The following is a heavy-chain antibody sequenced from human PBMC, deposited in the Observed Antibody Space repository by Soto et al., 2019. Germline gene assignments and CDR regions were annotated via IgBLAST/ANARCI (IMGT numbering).Heavy chain of an antibody. CDR2: IRSKANSYAT. CDR1: GFTFSGSA. D-gene: IGHD1-26*01. J-gene: IGHJ4*02. V-gene: IGHV3-73*01. Sequence: PGGSLRLSCAASGFTFSGSAMHWVRQASGKGLEWVGRIRSKANSYATAYAASVKGRFTISRDDSKNTAYLQMNSLKTEDTAVYYCTISFRSGSPIDYWGQGTLDTVSS. CDR3: TISFRSGSPIDY.